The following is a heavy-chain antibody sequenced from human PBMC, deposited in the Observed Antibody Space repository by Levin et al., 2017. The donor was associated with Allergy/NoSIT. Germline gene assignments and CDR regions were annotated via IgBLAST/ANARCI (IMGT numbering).Heavy chain of an antibody. D-gene: IGHD4-11*01. CDR2: ISSSSGTI. J-gene: IGHJ3*02. CDR3: ARGAMTTGPDTFDM. Sequence: GGSLRLSCAASGFTFSSYSMNWVRQAPGKGLEWVSYISSSSGTIYYADSVRGRFTISRDNAKNSLYLQMNSLRAEDTAVYYCARGAMTTGPDTFDMWGQGTMVSVSS. V-gene: IGHV3-48*01. CDR1: GFTFSSYS.